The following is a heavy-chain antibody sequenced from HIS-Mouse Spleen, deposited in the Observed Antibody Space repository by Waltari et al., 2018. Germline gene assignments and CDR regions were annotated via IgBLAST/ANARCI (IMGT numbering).Heavy chain of an antibody. CDR1: GGSISSSSYY. CDR2: IYYSGST. Sequence: QLQLQESGPGLVKPSETLSLTCTVSGGSISSSSYYWGGIHQPPGEGLEWSGSIYYSGSTDYNPSLRSRVTISGDTSKHQSSLKLSCVTAADTAVYYCAREIPDSSSGYDWYCDLWGRGTLVTVSS. CDR3: AREIPDSSSGYDWYCDL. D-gene: IGHD6-13*01. J-gene: IGHJ2*01. V-gene: IGHV4-39*07.